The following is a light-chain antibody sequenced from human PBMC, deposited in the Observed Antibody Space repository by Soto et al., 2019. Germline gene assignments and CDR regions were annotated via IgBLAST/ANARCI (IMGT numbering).Light chain of an antibody. CDR1: SSNVGGYNF. J-gene: IGLJ1*01. V-gene: IGLV2-8*01. CDR3: SSYAGSNNYV. CDR2: EVN. Sequence: QSALTQPPSASGSPGQSVTISCTGTSSNVGGYNFVSWYQHHPGKAPKLMIYEVNKRPSGVHDRFSGSRSGNTASLTVSGLQAEDEADYYCSSYAGSNNYVFGPGTKLTVL.